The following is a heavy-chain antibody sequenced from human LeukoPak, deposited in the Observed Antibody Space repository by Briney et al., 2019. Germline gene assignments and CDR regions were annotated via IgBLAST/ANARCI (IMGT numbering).Heavy chain of an antibody. CDR1: GYSISSGYY. J-gene: IGHJ5*02. Sequence: PSETLSHTCTVSGYSISSGYYWGWIRQPPGKGLEWIGSIHHSGSTYYNPSLKSRVTISVDTSKNQFSLKLSSVTAADTAVYYCARDIRDITIFGVVNLNWFDPWGQGTLVTVSS. CDR2: IHHSGST. CDR3: ARDIRDITIFGVVNLNWFDP. V-gene: IGHV4-38-2*02. D-gene: IGHD3-3*01.